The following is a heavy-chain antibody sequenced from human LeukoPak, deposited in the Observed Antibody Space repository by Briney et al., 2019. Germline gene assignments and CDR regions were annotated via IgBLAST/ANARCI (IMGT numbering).Heavy chain of an antibody. V-gene: IGHV3-66*01. CDR2: IYSVGTT. J-gene: IGHJ4*02. CDR1: GFTVSSSY. Sequence: GGSLRLSCAASGFTVSSSYMSWVRQAPGKGLECISVIYSVGTTYYADSVKGRFTISRDNSKNTLFLQMNSLRAEDTAVYYCARDGRDYDWEPLDYWGQGTLVTVSS. CDR3: ARDGRDYDWEPLDY. D-gene: IGHD4/OR15-4a*01.